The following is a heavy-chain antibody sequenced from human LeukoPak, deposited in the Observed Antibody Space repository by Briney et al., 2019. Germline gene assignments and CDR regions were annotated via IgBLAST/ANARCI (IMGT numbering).Heavy chain of an antibody. CDR1: GFTFSSHA. V-gene: IGHV3-7*01. CDR2: IKQDGSEK. D-gene: IGHD2-21*02. Sequence: GRSLRLSCVASGFTFSSHAMHWVRQAPGKGLEWVANIKQDGSEKYYVDSVKGRFTISRDNAKNSLYLQMNSLRAEDTAVYYCASLQVTANDCWGQGTLVTVSS. CDR3: ASLQVTANDC. J-gene: IGHJ4*02.